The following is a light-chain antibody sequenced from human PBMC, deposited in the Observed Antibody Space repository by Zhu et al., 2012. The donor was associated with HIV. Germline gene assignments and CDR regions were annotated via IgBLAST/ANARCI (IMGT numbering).Light chain of an antibody. CDR2: DTS. J-gene: IGKJ4*01. CDR3: QQRSSWPLT. V-gene: IGKV3-11*01. CDR1: GSVRSF. Sequence: ETVLTQSPGTLSLSPGERATVSCRASGSVRSFLAWYQQKPGQAPRLLIYDTSKRATGIPARFSGSGSGTDFTLTISSLEPEDFALYYCQQRSSWPLTFGEGPRWRSN.